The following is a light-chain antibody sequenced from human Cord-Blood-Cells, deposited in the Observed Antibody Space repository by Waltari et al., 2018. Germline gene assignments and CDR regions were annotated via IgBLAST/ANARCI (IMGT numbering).Light chain of an antibody. CDR2: WAS. J-gene: IGKJ1*01. CDR1: QSVLYSSNNKNY. CDR3: QQYYSTPPT. Sequence: EIVITQSPDPLAVSLGERAPRNCKSSQSVLYSSNNKNYLAWYQQKPGQSPKLLIYWASTRESGVPDRFSGSGSGTDFTLTISSLQAEDVAVYYCQQYYSTPPTFGQGTKVEIK. V-gene: IGKV4-1*01.